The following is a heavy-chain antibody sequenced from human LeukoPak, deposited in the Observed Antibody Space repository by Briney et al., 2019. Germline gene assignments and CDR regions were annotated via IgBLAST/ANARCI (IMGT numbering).Heavy chain of an antibody. CDR2: IRGGGDT. V-gene: IGHV3-23*01. CDR1: GFTFSSYA. D-gene: IGHD1-1*01. J-gene: IGHJ4*02. Sequence: PGGSLRLSCAAVGFTFSSYAMSWVRQSPARGLEWVSSIRGGGDTFYADSVKSRFTLSRDDSRNTVFLQLNNLRVEDTAIYYCAKANWVSNADAVWWGQGTVVTVSS. CDR3: AKANWVSNADAVW.